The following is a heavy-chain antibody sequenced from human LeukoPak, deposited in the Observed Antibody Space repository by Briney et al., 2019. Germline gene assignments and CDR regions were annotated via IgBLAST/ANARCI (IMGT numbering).Heavy chain of an antibody. Sequence: SETLSLTCTVSGGSISSYYWSWIRQPPGKGLEWIGYIYYSGSTNYNPSLKSRVTISVDTSKNQFSLKLSSVTAADTAVYYCAREVAVAGTDAFDIWGQGTMVTVSS. CDR3: AREVAVAGTDAFDI. CDR2: IYYSGST. J-gene: IGHJ3*02. CDR1: GGSISSYY. V-gene: IGHV4-59*01. D-gene: IGHD6-19*01.